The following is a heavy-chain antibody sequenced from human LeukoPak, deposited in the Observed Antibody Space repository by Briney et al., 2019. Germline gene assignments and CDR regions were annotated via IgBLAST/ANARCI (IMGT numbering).Heavy chain of an antibody. J-gene: IGHJ4*02. CDR1: GFTFNSYW. V-gene: IGHV3-7*01. Sequence: GGSLRLSCAASGFTFNSYWMSWVRQAPGKGLEWVANIKQDGSEKYYVDSVKGRFTISRDNAKNSLYLQMNSLRAEDTAVYYCARELSYDSSGYFTPPDYWGQGTLVTVSS. D-gene: IGHD3-22*01. CDR3: ARELSYDSSGYFTPPDY. CDR2: IKQDGSEK.